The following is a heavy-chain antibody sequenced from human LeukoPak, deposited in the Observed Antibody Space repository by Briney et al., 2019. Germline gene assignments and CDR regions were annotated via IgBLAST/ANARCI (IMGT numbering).Heavy chain of an antibody. J-gene: IGHJ3*02. D-gene: IGHD4-17*01. V-gene: IGHV4-59*01. CDR1: GGSITSYF. Sequence: SSETLSLTCTVSGGSITSYFWSWIRQPPGKGLEWLGYNYNNGSTKYNPVLKSRVTISIDTSKNQFSLNLSSVTAADTAVYYCASLRTTVTSAAFDIWGQGTVVTVSS. CDR2: NYNNGST. CDR3: ASLRTTVTSAAFDI.